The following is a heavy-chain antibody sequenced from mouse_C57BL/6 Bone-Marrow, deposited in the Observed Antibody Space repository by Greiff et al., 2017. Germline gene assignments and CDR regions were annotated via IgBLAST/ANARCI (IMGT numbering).Heavy chain of an antibody. D-gene: IGHD2-2*01. V-gene: IGHV1-55*01. CDR2: IYPGSGST. CDR3: ARRARLQRRRPYYFDY. J-gene: IGHJ2*01. Sequence: VQLQQPGAELVKPGASVKMSCKASGYTFTSYWITWVKQRPGQGLEWIGDIYPGSGSTNYNEKFKSKATLTVDTSSSTASMPLSSLTSEDSAVYCCARRARLQRRRPYYFDYWCQGTTLTVSS. CDR1: GYTFTSYW.